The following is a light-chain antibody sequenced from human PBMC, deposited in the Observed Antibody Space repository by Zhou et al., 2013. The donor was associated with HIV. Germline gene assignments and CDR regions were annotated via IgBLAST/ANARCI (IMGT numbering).Light chain of an antibody. Sequence: DIQMTQSPSSLSASVGDRVTITCRASQSISSHLNWYQQKTGKAPKLLIYTASSLHSGVPSRFSGSGSGTEFTLTISSLQPEDFATYYCQQVNSYPLTFGGGTKVEIK. CDR3: QQVNSYPLT. V-gene: IGKV1-39*01. CDR1: QSISSH. J-gene: IGKJ4*01. CDR2: TAS.